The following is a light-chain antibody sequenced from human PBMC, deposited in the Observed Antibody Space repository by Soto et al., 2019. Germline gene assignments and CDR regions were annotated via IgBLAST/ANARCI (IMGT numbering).Light chain of an antibody. V-gene: IGKV3-15*01. J-gene: IGKJ1*01. CDR1: QRVATN. CDR2: GAS. Sequence: EKVMTQSPATLSVSPGETATLSCRASQRVATNVAWYQQKPGQAPRLLVYGASARATGVPARFSGSGSGTEFTLTISSLQSEDFAVYYCHQFDHWPAWTFGQGTRVEIK. CDR3: HQFDHWPAWT.